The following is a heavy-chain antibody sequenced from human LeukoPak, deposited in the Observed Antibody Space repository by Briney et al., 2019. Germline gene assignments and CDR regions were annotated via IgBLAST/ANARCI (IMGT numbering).Heavy chain of an antibody. V-gene: IGHV3-23*01. J-gene: IGHJ4*02. Sequence: GGSLRLSCAASGFSVSTYAISWVRQAPGQGLEWVSAISGSGKTYYPDSVKGRFTISRDNSKNTLFLLMNGLRAEDAAVYYCAKERDAKGYFDYWGQGTLVTVSS. CDR3: AKERDAKGYFDY. CDR2: ISGSGKT. CDR1: GFSVSTYA.